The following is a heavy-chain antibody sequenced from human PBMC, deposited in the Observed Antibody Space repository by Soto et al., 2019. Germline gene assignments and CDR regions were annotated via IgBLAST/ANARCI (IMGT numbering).Heavy chain of an antibody. CDR1: GFTVSSNY. CDR3: ARAKAGRGLRFLEWQSYGHYWFDP. J-gene: IGHJ5*02. D-gene: IGHD3-3*01. CDR2: IYSGGST. V-gene: IGHV3-66*01. Sequence: EVQLVESGGGLVQPGGSLRLSCAASGFTVSSNYMSWVRQAPGKGLEWVSVIYSGGSTYYADSVKGRFTISRDNSKNTLYLQMNSLRAEDTAVYYCARAKAGRGLRFLEWQSYGHYWFDPWGQGTLVTVSS.